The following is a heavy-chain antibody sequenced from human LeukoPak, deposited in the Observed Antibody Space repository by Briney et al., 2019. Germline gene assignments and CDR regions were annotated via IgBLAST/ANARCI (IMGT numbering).Heavy chain of an antibody. CDR3: AKREWPYYFDY. CDR2: ISGNGDDA. CDR1: GFWFSNYG. V-gene: IGHV3-23*01. D-gene: IGHD3-3*01. J-gene: IGHJ4*02. Sequence: GGSLRLSCAASGFWFSNYGINWVRQAPGKGLEWVSVISGNGDDAFYADSVKGRFRISRDNSKNTVYLQMNGLRADDTAVYYCAKREWPYYFDYWGQGTLVAVSS.